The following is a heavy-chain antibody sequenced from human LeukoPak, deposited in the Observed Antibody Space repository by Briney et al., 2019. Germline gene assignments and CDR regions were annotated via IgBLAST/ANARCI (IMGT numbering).Heavy chain of an antibody. J-gene: IGHJ5*02. V-gene: IGHV1-8*01. D-gene: IGHD1-7*01. CDR1: GYTFTSYD. Sequence: ASVKVSCKASGYTFTSYDINWVRQATGQGLEWMGWMNPNSGNTGYAQKFQGRVTMTRKTSISTAYMELSSLRSEDTAVYYCARWVVELRGSWFDPWGQGTLVTVSS. CDR3: ARWVVELRGSWFDP. CDR2: MNPNSGNT.